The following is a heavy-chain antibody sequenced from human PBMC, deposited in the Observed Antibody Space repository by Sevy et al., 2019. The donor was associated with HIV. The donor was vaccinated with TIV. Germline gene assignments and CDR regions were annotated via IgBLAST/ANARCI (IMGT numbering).Heavy chain of an antibody. Sequence: GGSLRLSCAASGFTFSNAWMSWVRQAPGKGLEWVGRIKSKTDCGTTDYAAPVKGRFTISRDDSKNTLYLQMNSLKTEDTAVYYCTRYCSGGSCLDYWGQGTLVTVSS. CDR2: IKSKTDCGTT. V-gene: IGHV3-15*01. J-gene: IGHJ4*02. D-gene: IGHD2-15*01. CDR3: TRYCSGGSCLDY. CDR1: GFTFSNAW.